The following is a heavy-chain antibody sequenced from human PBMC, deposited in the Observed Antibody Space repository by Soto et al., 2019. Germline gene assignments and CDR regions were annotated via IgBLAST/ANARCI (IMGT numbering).Heavy chain of an antibody. CDR1: GFTFSNYL. CDR3: AKKKPANGHFDQ. CDR2: IKQDGSEK. Sequence: EVQLVESGGGLVQPGGSLRLSCAASGFTFSNYLMSWVRQAPGKGLEWVANIKQDGSEKYYVASVNGRFTISRDNAKNSLYLQKNSLRAEHTAVDLLAKKKPANGHFDQLGQGTLVTVSS. V-gene: IGHV3-7*03. J-gene: IGHJ4*02.